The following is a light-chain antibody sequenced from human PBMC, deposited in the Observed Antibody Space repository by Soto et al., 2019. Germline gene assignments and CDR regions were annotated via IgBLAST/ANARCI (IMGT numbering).Light chain of an antibody. J-gene: IGKJ3*01. V-gene: IGKV1-39*01. Sequence: DIQMTQSPSSVSALIGDRVTITCRSSEPIDRHLSWYQQRPGKAPRVLIIAASDLQSGVPSRFSGSGAGTDFPLTISSREPADFATVYCHLIYTAPFTFGPGTKVELK. CDR1: EPIDRH. CDR2: AAS. CDR3: HLIYTAPFT.